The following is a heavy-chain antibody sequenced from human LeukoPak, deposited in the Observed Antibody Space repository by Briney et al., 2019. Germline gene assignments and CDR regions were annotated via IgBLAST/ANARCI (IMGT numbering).Heavy chain of an antibody. CDR1: GDSINNYF. D-gene: IGHD2-2*02. V-gene: IGHV4-4*09. J-gene: IGHJ5*02. CDR3: ARGGRYCSSTRCYIVWFDP. CDR2: IYTSGST. Sequence: SETLSLTCTVSGDSINNYFWSWIRQPPGKGLEWIGYIYTSGSTNYNPSLKSRVTISVDTSKNQYSLKLSSVTAADTAIYYCARGGRYCSSTRCYIVWFDPWGQGTLVTVSS.